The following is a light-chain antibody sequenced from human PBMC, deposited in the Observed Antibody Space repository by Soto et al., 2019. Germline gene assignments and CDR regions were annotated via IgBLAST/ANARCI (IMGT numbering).Light chain of an antibody. Sequence: EIVLTQSPGTLSLSPGERATLSCRASQSVNRGYLAWYQHTPGQAPRLLIYDTSTRATGIPDRFSGSGSGTDFTLTISRLEPEDFAVFYCQQYGSSPRTFGQGTKVEIK. J-gene: IGKJ1*01. CDR3: QQYGSSPRT. CDR1: QSVNRGY. V-gene: IGKV3-20*01. CDR2: DTS.